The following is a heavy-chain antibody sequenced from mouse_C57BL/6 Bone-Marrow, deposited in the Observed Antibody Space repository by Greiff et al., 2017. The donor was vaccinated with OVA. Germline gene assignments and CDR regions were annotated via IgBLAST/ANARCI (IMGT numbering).Heavy chain of an antibody. CDR3: ARHEAPIYYDYHWYFDV. CDR1: GYTFTEYT. CDR2: FYPGSGSI. D-gene: IGHD2-4*01. V-gene: IGHV1-62-2*01. Sequence: SGAELVKPGASVKLSCKASGYTFTEYTIHWVKQRSGQGLEWIGWFYPGSGSIKYNEKFKDKATLTADKSSSTVYMELSRLTSEDSAVYFCARHEAPIYYDYHWYFDVWGTGTTVTVSS. J-gene: IGHJ1*03.